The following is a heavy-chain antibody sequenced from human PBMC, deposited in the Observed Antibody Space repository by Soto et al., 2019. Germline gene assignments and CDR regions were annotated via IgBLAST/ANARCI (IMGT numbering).Heavy chain of an antibody. Sequence: GSGPTLVNPTQTLTLTCAFSGFSLSGTGAGVAWIRQPPGKALEWLALIYWNEDKRYSPSLKSRLTITKDTSRNQVVLTMTNMYPVDTATYYCAHSSGSYYLVDYWGQGTLVTVSS. CDR2: IYWNEDK. J-gene: IGHJ4*02. CDR3: AHSSGSYYLVDY. V-gene: IGHV2-5*01. D-gene: IGHD1-26*01. CDR1: GFSLSGTGAG.